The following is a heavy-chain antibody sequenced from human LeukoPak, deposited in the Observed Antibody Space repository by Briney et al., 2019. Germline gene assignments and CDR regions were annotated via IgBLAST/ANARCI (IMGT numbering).Heavy chain of an antibody. Sequence: GGSLRLSCAASGFTFSNYWMHWVRQAPGKGLVWVSRVKSDATVTTYADSVKGRFTMSRDNAKSTLYLQMSSLTTEDSALYCCAKDIGSGWDFDYWGQGTLVTVSS. CDR3: AKDIGSGWDFDY. CDR2: VKSDATVT. V-gene: IGHV3-74*01. D-gene: IGHD6-19*01. CDR1: GFTFSNYW. J-gene: IGHJ4*02.